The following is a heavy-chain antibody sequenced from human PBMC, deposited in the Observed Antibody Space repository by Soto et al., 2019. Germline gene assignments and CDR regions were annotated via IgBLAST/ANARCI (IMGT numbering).Heavy chain of an antibody. CDR3: AGDHKAWQLLPRGAFDI. J-gene: IGHJ3*02. CDR2: ISAYNGNT. V-gene: IGHV1-18*01. Sequence: QVQLVQSGAEVKKPGASVKVSCKASGYTFTSYGISWVRQAPGQGLERMGWISAYNGNTNYAQKLQGRVTITTDTSTSTAYMELRSLRSDDTAVYYCAGDHKAWQLLPRGAFDIWGQGTMVTVSS. CDR1: GYTFTSYG. D-gene: IGHD6-19*01.